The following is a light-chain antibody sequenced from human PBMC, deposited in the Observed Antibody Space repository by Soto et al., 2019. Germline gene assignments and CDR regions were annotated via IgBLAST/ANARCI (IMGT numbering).Light chain of an antibody. CDR2: GAS. J-gene: IGKJ1*01. Sequence: EIVLTQSPVTLSFSPGYNATLFCRASQSIGSNYLAWYQQKPGQAPRLLIYGASKRATGIPGRFSGSGSGTEFTLTISRLEPEDLALYYCQQHDTSLTWTFGQGTKVDIK. CDR3: QQHDTSLTWT. V-gene: IGKV3-20*01. CDR1: QSIGSNY.